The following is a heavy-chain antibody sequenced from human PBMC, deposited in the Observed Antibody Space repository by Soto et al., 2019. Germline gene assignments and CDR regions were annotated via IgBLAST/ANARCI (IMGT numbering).Heavy chain of an antibody. Sequence: GGSLRLSCAASGFTFSTFWMSWVRQAPGKGLEWVANIKQDGSGKYYVGSVKGRFTISRDNAQNSLFLQMYGLRVEDTAVYYCARVGVAGAPARWGQGTTVTVSS. CDR2: IKQDGSGK. D-gene: IGHD6-19*01. V-gene: IGHV3-7*01. CDR3: ARVGVAGAPAR. J-gene: IGHJ6*02. CDR1: GFTFSTFW.